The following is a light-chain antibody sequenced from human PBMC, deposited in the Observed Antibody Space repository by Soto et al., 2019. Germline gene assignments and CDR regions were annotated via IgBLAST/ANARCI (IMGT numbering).Light chain of an antibody. Sequence: DIQMTQSPSTLSGSVGDRVTITCRASQTISSWLAWYQQKPGKAPKLLIYKASTLKSGVPSRFSGSGSGTEFTLTISSLQPDDFATYYCQQRSSWPPITFGQGTRLEIK. J-gene: IGKJ5*01. CDR1: QTISSW. CDR3: QQRSSWPPIT. V-gene: IGKV1-5*03. CDR2: KAS.